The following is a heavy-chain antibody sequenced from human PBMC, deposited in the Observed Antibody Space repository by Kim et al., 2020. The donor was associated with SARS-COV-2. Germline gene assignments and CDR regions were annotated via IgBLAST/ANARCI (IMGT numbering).Heavy chain of an antibody. CDR3: ARGRGYQIDY. CDR1: GGSISSYY. J-gene: IGHJ4*02. D-gene: IGHD3-22*01. Sequence: SETLSLTCTVSGGSISSYYWSWIRQPPGKGLEWIGYIYYSGSTNYNPSLKSRVTISVDTSKNQFSLKLSSVTAADTTVYYCARGRGYQIDYWGQGTLVTVSS. CDR2: IYYSGST. V-gene: IGHV4-59*01.